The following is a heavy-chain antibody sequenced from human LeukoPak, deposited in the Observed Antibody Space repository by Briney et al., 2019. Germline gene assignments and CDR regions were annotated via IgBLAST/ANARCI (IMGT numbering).Heavy chain of an antibody. CDR3: ARGIASTSCYGPSCNWFDP. J-gene: IGHJ5*02. V-gene: IGHV1-2*02. CDR2: INPNSGGT. CDR1: GYTFTGYY. Sequence: ASVKVSCXASGYTFTGYYMHWVRQAPGQGLEWMGWINPNSGGTNYAQKFQGRVTMTRDTSISTASMELSSLRSDDTAIYYCARGIASTSCYGPSCNWFDPWGQGTLVTVSS. D-gene: IGHD2-2*01.